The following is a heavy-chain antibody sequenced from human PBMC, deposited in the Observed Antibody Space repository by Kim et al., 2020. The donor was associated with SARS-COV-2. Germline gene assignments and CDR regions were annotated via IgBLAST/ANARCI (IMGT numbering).Heavy chain of an antibody. V-gene: IGHV3-64*02. Sequence: GWSLRLSCAASGFTFSSYAMHWVRQAPGKGLEYVSFIGSNGDNTYYADSVKGRFTISRDNSENTLYLQVGSLRTEDMAVYFCARSAPDSTGYFDYWGQGT. CDR3: ARSAPDSTGYFDY. CDR1: GFTFSSYA. D-gene: IGHD3-22*01. CDR2: IGSNGDNT. J-gene: IGHJ4*02.